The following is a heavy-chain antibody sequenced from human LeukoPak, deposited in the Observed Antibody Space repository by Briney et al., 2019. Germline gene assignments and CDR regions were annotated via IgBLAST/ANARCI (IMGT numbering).Heavy chain of an antibody. V-gene: IGHV1-46*01. CDR1: GYTFTSYY. J-gene: IGHJ4*02. CDR3: ARAAARLTPLDY. CDR2: INPSGGST. Sequence: ASVKVSCMASGYTFTSYYMHWVRQAPGQGLEWMGIINPSGGSTSYAQKFQGRVTMTRDTSTSTVYMELSSLRSEDTAVYYCARAAARLTPLDYWGQGALVTVSS.